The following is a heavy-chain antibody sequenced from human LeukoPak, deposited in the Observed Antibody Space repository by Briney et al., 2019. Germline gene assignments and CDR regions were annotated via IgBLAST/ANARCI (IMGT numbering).Heavy chain of an antibody. CDR3: ARGDAFDY. CDR2: IYYSGST. Sequence: SETLSLTCTVSGGSISSYYWSWIRQPPGKGLEWIGYIYYSGSTNYNPSLKSRVTISVDTSKNQFSLKLSSVTAADTAVYYCARGDAFDYWGQGTLVTVSS. V-gene: IGHV4-59*12. CDR1: GGSISSYY. J-gene: IGHJ4*02. D-gene: IGHD2-21*01.